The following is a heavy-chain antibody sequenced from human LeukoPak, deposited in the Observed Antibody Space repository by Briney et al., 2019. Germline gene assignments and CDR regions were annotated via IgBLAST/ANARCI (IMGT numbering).Heavy chain of an antibody. CDR2: ISGSGGST. CDR3: AKEVDDCSSTSCYDFDY. D-gene: IGHD2-2*01. Sequence: PGGSLRLSCAASGFTFSSYAMSWVRQAPGKGLEWVSAISGSGGSTYYADSVKGRFSISRDNSKNTLYLQMNSLRAEDTAVYYCAKEVDDCSSTSCYDFDYWGQGILVTVSS. V-gene: IGHV3-23*01. J-gene: IGHJ4*02. CDR1: GFTFSSYA.